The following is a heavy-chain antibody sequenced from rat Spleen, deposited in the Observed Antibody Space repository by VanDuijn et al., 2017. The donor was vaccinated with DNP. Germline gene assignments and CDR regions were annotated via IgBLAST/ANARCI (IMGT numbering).Heavy chain of an antibody. CDR2: ISPSGSRT. CDR1: EFTFSNYG. D-gene: IGHD1-7*01. V-gene: IGHV5-19*01. CDR3: ATSSYFGYDYGFAY. Sequence: EVQLVESGGGLVQPGRSLKLSCAASEFTFSNYGMHWIRQAPTKGLEWVASISPSGSRTYYPDSVKGRFTISRDNAKSSLYLQMNSLKSEDTATYYCATSSYFGYDYGFAYWGQGTLVTVSS. J-gene: IGHJ3*01.